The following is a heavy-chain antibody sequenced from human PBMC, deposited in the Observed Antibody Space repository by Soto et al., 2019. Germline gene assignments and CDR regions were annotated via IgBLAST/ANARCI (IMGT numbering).Heavy chain of an antibody. Sequence: GESLKISCKGSGYSFTSYWFGWVRQMPGKGLEWMGIIYPGDSDTRYSPSFQGQVTISADKSISTAYLQWSSLKASDTAMYYCARGSPLLWLGELFGLDAFDIWGQGTMVTVSS. V-gene: IGHV5-51*01. CDR3: ARGSPLLWLGELFGLDAFDI. D-gene: IGHD3-10*01. CDR1: GYSFTSYW. CDR2: IYPGDSDT. J-gene: IGHJ3*02.